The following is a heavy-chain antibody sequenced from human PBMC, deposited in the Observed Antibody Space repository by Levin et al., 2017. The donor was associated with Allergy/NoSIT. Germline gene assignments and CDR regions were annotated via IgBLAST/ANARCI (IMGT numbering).Heavy chain of an antibody. CDR1: GFTFSSYG. CDR2: IWYDGSNK. J-gene: IGHJ4*02. D-gene: IGHD6-13*01. V-gene: IGHV3-33*01. Sequence: PGGSLRLSCAASGFTFSSYGMHWVRQAPGKGLEWVAVIWYDGSNKYYADSVKGRFTISRDNSKNTLYLQMNSLRAEDTAVYYCARDRGVGYEIAAAGFDYWGQGTLVTVSS. CDR3: ARDRGVGYEIAAAGFDY.